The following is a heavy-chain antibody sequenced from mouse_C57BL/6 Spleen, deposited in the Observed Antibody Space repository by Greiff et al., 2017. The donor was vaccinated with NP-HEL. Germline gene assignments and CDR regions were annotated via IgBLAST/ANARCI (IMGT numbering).Heavy chain of an antibody. CDR1: GYTFTSSG. J-gene: IGHJ4*01. CDR3: ARKSNYYAMDY. Sequence: VKVVESGAELARPGASVKLSCKASGYTFTSSGISWGKQRTGQGLEWIGEIYPRSGNTYYNEKFKGKATLTADKSSSTAYMELRRLTSEDSAVYFCARKSNYYAMDYWGQGTSVTVSS. CDR2: IYPRSGNT. D-gene: IGHD2-5*01. V-gene: IGHV1-81*01.